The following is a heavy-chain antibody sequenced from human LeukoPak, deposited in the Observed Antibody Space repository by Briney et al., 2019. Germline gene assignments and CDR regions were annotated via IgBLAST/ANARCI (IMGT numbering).Heavy chain of an antibody. CDR2: INHSGST. D-gene: IGHD3-10*01. CDR1: GGSFSGYY. CDR3: ARGPAVRGVPFS. Sequence: SETLSLTCAVYGGSFSGYYWTWIRQPPGKGLEWIGEINHSGSTNYNPSLKSRVTISVDTSKNQFSLKLSSVTAADTAVYYCARGPAVRGVPFSWGQGTLVTVSS. V-gene: IGHV4-34*01. J-gene: IGHJ4*02.